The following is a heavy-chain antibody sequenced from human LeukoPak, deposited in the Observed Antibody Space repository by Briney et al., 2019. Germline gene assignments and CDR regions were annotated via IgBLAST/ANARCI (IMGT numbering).Heavy chain of an antibody. J-gene: IGHJ4*02. CDR2: IDYSGGT. D-gene: IGHD6-13*01. CDR3: ARRTSGYSSSFNY. V-gene: IGHV4-39*01. Sequence: SETLSLTCTVSGGSIRSSGTYWAWIRQPPGKGLEWIGSIDYSGGTSYNPSLKSRVSISVDTSNNQFSLELSSMTATDTAVYYCARRTSGYSSSFNYWGQGTLVTVSS. CDR1: GGSIRSSGTY.